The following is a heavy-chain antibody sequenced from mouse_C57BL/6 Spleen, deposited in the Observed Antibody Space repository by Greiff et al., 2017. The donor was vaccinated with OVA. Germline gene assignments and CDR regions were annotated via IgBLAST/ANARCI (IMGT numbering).Heavy chain of an antibody. J-gene: IGHJ4*01. Sequence: EVKLVESGGGLVKPGGSLKLSCAASGFTFSDYGMHWVRQAPEKGLEWVAYISSGSSTIYYADTVKGRFTISRDNAKNTLFLQMTSLRSEDTAMYYCARLGLLRYYYAMDYWGQGTSVTVSS. D-gene: IGHD2-3*01. CDR2: ISSGSSTI. CDR1: GFTFSDYG. CDR3: ARLGLLRYYYAMDY. V-gene: IGHV5-17*01.